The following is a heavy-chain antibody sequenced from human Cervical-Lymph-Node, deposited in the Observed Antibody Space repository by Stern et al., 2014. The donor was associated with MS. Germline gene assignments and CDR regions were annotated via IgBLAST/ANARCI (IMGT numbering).Heavy chain of an antibody. CDR2: FVPIFRTA. D-gene: IGHD6-13*01. J-gene: IGHJ6*02. CDR3: ASGLAEAYYYYYGMDV. V-gene: IGHV1-69*19. Sequence: QLQLEQSGAEVKKPGSSVKVSCKASGGIFTRHTFIWVRQAPGQGIEWVGGFVPIFRTADYAQTFQCRLTITADESTCTVYMELSSLTSEDTALYRCASGLAEAYYYYYGMDVWGQGTTVTVS. CDR1: GGIFTRHT.